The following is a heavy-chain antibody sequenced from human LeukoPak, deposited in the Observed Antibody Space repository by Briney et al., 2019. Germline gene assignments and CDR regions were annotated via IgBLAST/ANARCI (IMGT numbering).Heavy chain of an antibody. CDR3: ARDSGNYYGSGSRLYYMDV. V-gene: IGHV1-18*01. CDR1: GYTFTSYG. D-gene: IGHD3-10*01. J-gene: IGHJ6*03. CDR2: ISADNGNT. Sequence: WASVKVSCKASGYTFTSYGISWVRQAPGQGLEWIGWISADNGNTNYAQKLQGRVAMTRDTSTSTAYMELRSLRSDDTAVYYCARDSGNYYGSGSRLYYMDVWGKGTTVTVSS.